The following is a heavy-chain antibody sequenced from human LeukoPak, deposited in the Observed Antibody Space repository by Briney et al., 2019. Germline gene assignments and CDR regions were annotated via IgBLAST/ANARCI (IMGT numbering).Heavy chain of an antibody. CDR1: GFTFSSYA. D-gene: IGHD1-26*01. Sequence: GGSLRLSCAASGFTFSSYALSWVRQAPGKGLEWVSGISGNGWRTYYTDSVKGRFTISRDNSKNTLYLQMNSLSAEDTAVYYCAKDISVGATYYFDYWGQGTLVTVSS. CDR3: AKDISVGATYYFDY. CDR2: ISGNGWRT. J-gene: IGHJ4*02. V-gene: IGHV3-23*01.